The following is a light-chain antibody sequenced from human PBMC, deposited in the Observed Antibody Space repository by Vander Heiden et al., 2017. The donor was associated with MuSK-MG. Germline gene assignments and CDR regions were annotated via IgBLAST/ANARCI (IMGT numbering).Light chain of an antibody. J-gene: IGKJ1*01. CDR1: QSVSSY. V-gene: IGKV3-11*01. CDR3: HQRSNWART. Sequence: EIVLTQSPATLSLSPGERATLSCRASQSVSSYLAWYQQKPGQAHRLLIYDASNSATGIPARFSGSGSGTDFTLTISSLEPEDFAVYYCHQRSNWARTFGQGTKVEIK. CDR2: DAS.